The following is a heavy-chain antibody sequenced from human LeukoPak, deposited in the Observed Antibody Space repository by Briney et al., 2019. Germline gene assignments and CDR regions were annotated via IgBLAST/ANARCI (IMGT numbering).Heavy chain of an antibody. J-gene: IGHJ4*02. Sequence: ASVQVSCKASGYSFTGYGISWVRQAPGQGLEWRGWICAYNGNTNYAQKLQGRVTMTTDTSTSTAYMELRSLRSDDTAVYYCARDCDRSGYYCYWGQGTLVTVSS. CDR1: GYSFTGYG. V-gene: IGHV1-18*01. D-gene: IGHD3-22*01. CDR3: ARDCDRSGYYCY. CDR2: ICAYNGNT.